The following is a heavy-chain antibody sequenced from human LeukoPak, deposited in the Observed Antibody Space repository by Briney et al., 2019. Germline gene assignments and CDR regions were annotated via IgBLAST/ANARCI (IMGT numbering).Heavy chain of an antibody. CDR1: GLTFSNAW. Sequence: GGSLRLSCAASGLTFSNAWMSWFRQAPGKGLERVGHIETRSHAGNTPYAATVKFRFSISTDDSTHTLDLKMKRLKTKDTSEYYCVRSFLGYWGQGTLVTVSS. J-gene: IGHJ4*02. V-gene: IGHV3-15*04. CDR2: IETRSHAGNT. CDR3: VRSFLGY. D-gene: IGHD3-10*01.